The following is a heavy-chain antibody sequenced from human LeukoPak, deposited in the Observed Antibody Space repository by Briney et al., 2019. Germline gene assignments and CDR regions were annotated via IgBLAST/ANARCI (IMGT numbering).Heavy chain of an antibody. CDR3: ARDDRLLRGAFDI. V-gene: IGHV3-53*01. D-gene: IGHD1-26*01. Sequence: GGSLRLSCAASGFTVSSNYMSWVRQAPGKGLEWVSVIYSGGSTYYADSVKGRFTISRDNSKSTLYLQMNSLRAEDTAVYYCARDDRLLRGAFDIWGQGTMVTVSS. CDR2: IYSGGST. CDR1: GFTVSSNY. J-gene: IGHJ3*02.